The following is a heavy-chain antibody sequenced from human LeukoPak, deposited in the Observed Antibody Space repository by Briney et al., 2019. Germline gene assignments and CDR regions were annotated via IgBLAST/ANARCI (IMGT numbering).Heavy chain of an antibody. CDR2: IYPGDSDT. CDR3: VAARRGDYYWLFDP. V-gene: IGHV5-51*01. CDR1: GYSFTSYW. D-gene: IGHD2-21*01. J-gene: IGHJ5*02. Sequence: GESLKISCKGSGYSFTSYWIGWVRQMPGKGLEWMGIIYPGDSDTRYSPSFQGQVTISADKSISTAYLQWNSLRTSDTAIYYCVAARRGDYYWLFDPWGQGTLVTVSS.